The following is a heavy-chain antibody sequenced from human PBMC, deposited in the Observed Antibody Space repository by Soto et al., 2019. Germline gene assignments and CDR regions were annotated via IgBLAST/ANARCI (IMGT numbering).Heavy chain of an antibody. CDR1: GGSITSGNSYS. V-gene: IGHV4-30-2*01. D-gene: IGHD3-10*01. Sequence: QLQLQESGSGLVKPSQTLSLTCAVSGGSITSGNSYSWSWIRQPPGKGLEWIGSSSHTGSTSYNPSLQRRLTMSVDKSKTQFSLRLSSVPAADMAVYYCARAVAPYFGTWFDPWGQGILVTVSS. J-gene: IGHJ5*02. CDR2: SSHTGST. CDR3: ARAVAPYFGTWFDP.